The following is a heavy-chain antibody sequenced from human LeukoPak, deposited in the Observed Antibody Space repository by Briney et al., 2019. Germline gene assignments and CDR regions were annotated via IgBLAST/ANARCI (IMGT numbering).Heavy chain of an antibody. CDR2: INHSGST. D-gene: IGHD6-13*01. CDR1: GGSFSGYD. V-gene: IGHV4-34*01. CDR3: ARWASNSWYRFSDAFDI. J-gene: IGHJ3*02. Sequence: SETLSLTCAVYGGSFSGYDWSWIRQPPGKGLEWIGEINHSGSTNYNPSLKSRVTISVDTSKNQFSLKLSSVTAADTAVYYCARWASNSWYRFSDAFDIWGQGTMVTVSS.